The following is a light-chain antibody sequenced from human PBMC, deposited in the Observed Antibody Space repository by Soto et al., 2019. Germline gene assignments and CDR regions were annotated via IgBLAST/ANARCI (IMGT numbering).Light chain of an antibody. CDR1: QSGLYSSNNKNY. V-gene: IGKV4-1*01. J-gene: IGKJ5*01. CDR2: WAS. CDR3: QQYYSTLIT. Sequence: DIVMTQSPDSLAVSLGERATINCKSSQSGLYSSNNKNYLAWYQQKPGQPPKLLIYWASTRESGVTDRFSGSGSGTDFTLTISSLQAEDVAVYYCQQYYSTLITFGQGTRLEI.